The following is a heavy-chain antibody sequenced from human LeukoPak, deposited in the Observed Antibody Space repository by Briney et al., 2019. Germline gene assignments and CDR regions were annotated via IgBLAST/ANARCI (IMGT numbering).Heavy chain of an antibody. V-gene: IGHV1-18*01. Sequence: ASVKVSCKASGGTFSSYGISWVRQAPGQGLEWMGWISAYNGNTNYAQKLQGRVTMTTDTSTSTAYMELRSLRSDDTAVYYCARAYDYGDSESFDYWGQGTLVTVSS. CDR1: GGTFSSYG. CDR3: ARAYDYGDSESFDY. D-gene: IGHD4-17*01. J-gene: IGHJ4*02. CDR2: ISAYNGNT.